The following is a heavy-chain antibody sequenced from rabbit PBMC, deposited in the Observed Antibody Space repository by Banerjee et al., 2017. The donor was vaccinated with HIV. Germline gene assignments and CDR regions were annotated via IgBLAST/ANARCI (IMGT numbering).Heavy chain of an antibody. D-gene: IGHD6-1*01. J-gene: IGHJ4*01. CDR1: GFSFSSGYY. CDR2: IYAGSVGST. V-gene: IGHV1S40*01. Sequence: QSLEESGGDLVKPGASLTLTCTASGFSFSSGYYMCWVRQAPGEGLEWIACIYAGSVGSTYYASWAKGRFTISKTSSTTVTLQMTSLTAADTATYFCARDNGAGYGGYHYGIFNLWGQGTLVTVS. CDR3: ARDNGAGYGGYHYGIFNL.